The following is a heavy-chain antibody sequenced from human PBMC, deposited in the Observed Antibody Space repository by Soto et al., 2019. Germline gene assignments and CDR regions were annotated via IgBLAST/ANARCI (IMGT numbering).Heavy chain of an antibody. CDR3: ARDLAKGGGSAGFDY. V-gene: IGHV1-69*13. CDR1: GGTFSSYA. CDR2: IIPIFGTA. J-gene: IGHJ4*02. Sequence: SVKVSCKASGGTFSSYAISWVRQAPVQGLEWMGGIIPIFGTANYAQKFQGRVTITADESTSTAYMTLIRLTSDDTAEYYCARDLAKGGGSAGFDYWGQGTLVTVSS. D-gene: IGHD1-26*01.